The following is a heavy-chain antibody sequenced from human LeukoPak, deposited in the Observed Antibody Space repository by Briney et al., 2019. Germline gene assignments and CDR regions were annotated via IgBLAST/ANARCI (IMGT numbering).Heavy chain of an antibody. CDR3: ARGELLYYYYCYMDV. D-gene: IGHD1-26*01. J-gene: IGHJ6*03. CDR1: GGSISSYY. Sequence: SETLSLTCTVSGGSISSYYWSWIRQPPGKGLEWIGYIYYSGSTNYNPSLKSRVTISVDTSKNQFSLKLSSVTAADTAVYYCARGELLYYYYCYMDVWGKGTTVTVSS. V-gene: IGHV4-59*01. CDR2: IYYSGST.